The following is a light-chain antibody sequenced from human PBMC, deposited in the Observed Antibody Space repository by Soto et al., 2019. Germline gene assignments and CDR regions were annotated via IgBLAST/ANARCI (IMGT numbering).Light chain of an antibody. J-gene: IGLJ1*01. CDR2: DIT. Sequence: QAVLTQPLSVSGSPGQSVTISCTGTSSDVGGYDYVSWYQHRPGTAPKLMIFDITMRPSGVPDRFSGSKSGNTASLTISGLQAEDEADYYCCSYAGSYSFYVFGTGTKVTVL. CDR3: CSYAGSYSFYV. V-gene: IGLV2-11*01. CDR1: SSDVGGYDY.